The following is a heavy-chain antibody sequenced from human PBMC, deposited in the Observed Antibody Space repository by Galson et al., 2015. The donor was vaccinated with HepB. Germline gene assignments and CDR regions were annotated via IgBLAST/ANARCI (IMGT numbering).Heavy chain of an antibody. CDR3: ARGISAELYYYGMDV. J-gene: IGHJ6*02. Sequence: SLRLSCAASGFTFSSYAMHWVRQAPGKGLEWVAVISYDGSNKYYADSVKGRFTISRDDSKNTLYLQMNSLRAEDTAVYYCARGISAELYYYGMDVWGQGTTVTVSS. V-gene: IGHV3-30-3*01. CDR2: ISYDGSNK. D-gene: IGHD3-10*01. CDR1: GFTFSSYA.